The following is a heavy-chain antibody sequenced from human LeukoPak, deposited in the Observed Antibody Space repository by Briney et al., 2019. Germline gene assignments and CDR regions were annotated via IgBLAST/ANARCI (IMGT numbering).Heavy chain of an antibody. CDR1: GFTFISYW. CDR2: IKQDGSEK. V-gene: IGHV3-7*01. CDR3: ARENVGANDY. D-gene: IGHD1-26*01. Sequence: GGSLRLSCAASGFTFISYWMSWVRQAPGKGLEWVANIKQDGSEKYYVDSVKGRFTISRDSAKNSLYLQMNSLRAEDTAVYYCARENVGANDYWGQGTLVTVSS. J-gene: IGHJ4*02.